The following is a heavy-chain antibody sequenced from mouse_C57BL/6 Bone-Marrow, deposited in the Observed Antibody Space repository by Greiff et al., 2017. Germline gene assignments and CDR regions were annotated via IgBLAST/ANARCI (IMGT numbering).Heavy chain of an antibody. CDR3: TRQGLYCSSQYYFDY. CDR1: GYTFTDYE. J-gene: IGHJ2*01. CDR2: IDPETGGT. D-gene: IGHD1-1*01. V-gene: IGHV1-15*01. Sequence: VQLQQSGAELVRPGASVTLSCKASGYTFTDYEMHWVKQTPVHGLEWIGAIDPETGGTAYNQKFKGKAILTADKSSSTAYMELRSLTSEDSAVYYCTRQGLYCSSQYYFDYGGQGTTPTVPS.